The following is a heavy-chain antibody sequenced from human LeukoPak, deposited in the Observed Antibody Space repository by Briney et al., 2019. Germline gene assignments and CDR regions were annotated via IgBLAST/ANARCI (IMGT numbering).Heavy chain of an antibody. V-gene: IGHV4-34*01. CDR2: IHHSGST. CDR3: ARVKGSSGYYHLNYYYYMDV. J-gene: IGHJ6*03. Sequence: SETLSLTCGVYGGSFSGYSWSWIRQSPGKGLEWIGEIHHSGSTNYNPSLKSRVTISVDTSKNQFSLKLSSVTAADTAVYYCARVKGSSGYYHLNYYYYMDVWGKGTTVTVSS. CDR1: GGSFSGYS. D-gene: IGHD3-22*01.